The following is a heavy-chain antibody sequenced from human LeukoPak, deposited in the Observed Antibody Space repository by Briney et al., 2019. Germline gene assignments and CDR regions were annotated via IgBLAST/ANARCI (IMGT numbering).Heavy chain of an antibody. D-gene: IGHD5-18*01. Sequence: PSQTLSLTCTVSGGSISSGNYYWTWIRQHPGKGLEWIGYIYYSGTTFYNPSLKSRVTISIDTSKNQFSLKLSSVTAADTAVYYCASSAVQLWFRGEYYFDYWGQGTLVTVSS. CDR1: GGSISSGNYY. CDR2: IYYSGTT. V-gene: IGHV4-31*03. J-gene: IGHJ4*02. CDR3: ASSAVQLWFRGEYYFDY.